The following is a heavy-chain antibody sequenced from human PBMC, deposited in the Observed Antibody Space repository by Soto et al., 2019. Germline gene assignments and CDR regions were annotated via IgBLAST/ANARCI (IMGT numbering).Heavy chain of an antibody. V-gene: IGHV4-4*07. CDR2: FSLSGTT. Sequence: SETLSLTCIVSGASIAGSSYWRWIRQRAGQGLEWIGRFSLSGTTNYSPSLRSRVTMSADVSKNQFSLRLTSVTAADTALYYCARGRTPPGAPAWYYFDSWGQGTLVTVSS. CDR1: GASIAGSSY. CDR3: ARGRTPPGAPAWYYFDS. J-gene: IGHJ4*02. D-gene: IGHD2-8*02.